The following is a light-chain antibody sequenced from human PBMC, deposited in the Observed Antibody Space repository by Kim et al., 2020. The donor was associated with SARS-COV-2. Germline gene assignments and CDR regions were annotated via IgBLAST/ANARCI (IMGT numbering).Light chain of an antibody. CDR3: QAWDSSTWV. CDR2: QDS. J-gene: IGLJ3*02. Sequence: SVAPGQTASITCAGDKVGDKYACWYKQKPGQSPVLVIYQDSKRPSGIPERFSGSNSGNTATLTISGTQAMDEADYYCQAWDSSTWVFGGGTQLTVL. CDR1: KVGDKY. V-gene: IGLV3-1*01.